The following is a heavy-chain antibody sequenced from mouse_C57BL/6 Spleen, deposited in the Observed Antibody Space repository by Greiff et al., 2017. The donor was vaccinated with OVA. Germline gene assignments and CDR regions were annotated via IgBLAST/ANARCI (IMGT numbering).Heavy chain of an antibody. V-gene: IGHV1-84*01. Sequence: QVQLQQSGPELVKPGASVKISCKASGYTFTDYYINWVKQRPGQGLEWIGWFYPGSGNTKYNEKFKGKATLTVAKSSSPAYMQLSSLTAEDSSVYFCARSDYGSIIRGGDVDYWGQGTTRTVSA. J-gene: IGHJ2*01. CDR2: FYPGSGNT. CDR3: ARSDYGSIIRGGDVDY. CDR1: GYTFTDYY. D-gene: IGHD1-1*01.